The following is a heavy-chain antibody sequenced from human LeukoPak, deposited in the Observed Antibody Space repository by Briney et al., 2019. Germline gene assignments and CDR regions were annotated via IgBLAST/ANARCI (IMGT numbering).Heavy chain of an antibody. J-gene: IGHJ6*03. Sequence: PGGSLRLSCAASGFTFSTYSMNWVRQAPGKGLEWVSSISSSSSYIYYADSVKGRFTISRDNAKNSLYLQMNSLRAEDTAVYYCAREKSGSYGYYYYYYMDVWGKGTTVTVSS. CDR2: ISSSSSYI. CDR1: GFTFSTYS. D-gene: IGHD5-18*01. V-gene: IGHV3-21*01. CDR3: AREKSGSYGYYYYYYMDV.